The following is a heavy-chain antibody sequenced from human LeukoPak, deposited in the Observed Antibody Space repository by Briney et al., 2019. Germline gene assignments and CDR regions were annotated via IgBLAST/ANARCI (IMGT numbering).Heavy chain of an antibody. CDR3: AKEHCSSTSCYARGASYFDH. J-gene: IGHJ4*02. Sequence: PGGSLRLSCAASGFTFSSYGMHWVRQAPGKGLEWVAVISYDGSNKYYADSVKGRFTISRDNSKNTLYLQMNSLRAEDTAVYYCAKEHCSSTSCYARGASYFDHWGQGTLVTVSS. V-gene: IGHV3-30*18. CDR2: ISYDGSNK. CDR1: GFTFSSYG. D-gene: IGHD2-2*01.